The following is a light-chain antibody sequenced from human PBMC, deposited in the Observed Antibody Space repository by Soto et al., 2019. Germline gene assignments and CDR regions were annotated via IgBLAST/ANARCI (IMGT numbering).Light chain of an antibody. Sequence: IHMTHSPSTLSASLGDIVTITCRASQSISSWLAWYQQKPGKAPKLLIYDASSLESGVPSRFSGSGSGTEFTLTISSLQPDDFATYYCQQYNSYSWTFGQGTKVDIK. CDR2: DAS. J-gene: IGKJ1*01. CDR1: QSISSW. V-gene: IGKV1-5*01. CDR3: QQYNSYSWT.